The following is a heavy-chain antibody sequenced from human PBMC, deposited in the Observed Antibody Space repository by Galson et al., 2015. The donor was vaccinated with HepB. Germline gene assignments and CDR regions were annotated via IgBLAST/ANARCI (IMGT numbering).Heavy chain of an antibody. CDR2: INPNSGGT. Sequence: SVKVSCKASGYTFTGYYMHWVRQAPGQGLEWMGWINPNSGGTNYAQKFQGWVTMTTDTSTSTAYMELRSLRSDDTAVYYCARDLLTGTTSFGYWGQGTLVTVSS. CDR3: ARDLLTGTTSFGY. CDR1: GYTFTGYY. J-gene: IGHJ4*02. V-gene: IGHV1-2*04. D-gene: IGHD1-7*01.